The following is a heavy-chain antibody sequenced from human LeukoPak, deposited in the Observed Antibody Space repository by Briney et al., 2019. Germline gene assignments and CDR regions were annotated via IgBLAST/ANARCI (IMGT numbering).Heavy chain of an antibody. D-gene: IGHD6-6*01. V-gene: IGHV3-30*01. Sequence: GGSLRLSCAASGFTFSSYAMHWVRQAPGKGLEWVAVISYDGSNKYYADSVKGRFTISRDNSKNTLYLQMNSLRAEDTAVYYCARETDSSSSLDCWGQGTLVTVSS. J-gene: IGHJ4*02. CDR2: ISYDGSNK. CDR1: GFTFSSYA. CDR3: ARETDSSSSLDC.